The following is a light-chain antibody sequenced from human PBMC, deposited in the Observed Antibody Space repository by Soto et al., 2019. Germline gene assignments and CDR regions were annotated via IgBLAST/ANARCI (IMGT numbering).Light chain of an antibody. Sequence: SALTQPPSASGSPGQSVTISCTGTSSDVGGYNYVSWYQQLPGTAPKLLIYDDNKRPSGIPDRFSGSKSGTSATLGITGFQTGDEADYYCGSWDSSLSAYVFGTGTKVTVL. CDR3: GSWDSSLSAYV. CDR2: DDN. CDR1: SSDVGGYNY. J-gene: IGLJ1*01. V-gene: IGLV1-51*01.